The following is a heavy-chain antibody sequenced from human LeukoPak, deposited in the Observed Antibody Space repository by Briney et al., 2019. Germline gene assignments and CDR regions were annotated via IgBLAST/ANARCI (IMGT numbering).Heavy chain of an antibody. Sequence: PSETLSLTCTVSGGSVSSGSYYWSWIRQPPGKGLEWIGYIYYSGSTNYNPSLKSRVTISVDTSKNQFSLKLSSVTAADTAVYHCARVHSSSWSYFDYWGQGTLVTVSS. J-gene: IGHJ4*02. CDR1: GGSVSSGSYY. V-gene: IGHV4-61*01. D-gene: IGHD6-13*01. CDR2: IYYSGST. CDR3: ARVHSSSWSYFDY.